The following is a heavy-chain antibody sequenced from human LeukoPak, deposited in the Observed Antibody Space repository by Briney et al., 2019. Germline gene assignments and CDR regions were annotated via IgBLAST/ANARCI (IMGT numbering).Heavy chain of an antibody. D-gene: IGHD3-22*01. Sequence: PSETLSLTCTVSGGSISSYYWSWIRQPPGKGLEWIGYIYYSGSTNYNPSLKSRVTISVDTSKNQFSLKLSSVTAADTAVYYCARLKVDSSGYYGMDVWGQGTTVTVSS. V-gene: IGHV4-59*08. J-gene: IGHJ6*02. CDR1: GGSISSYY. CDR3: ARLKVDSSGYYGMDV. CDR2: IYYSGST.